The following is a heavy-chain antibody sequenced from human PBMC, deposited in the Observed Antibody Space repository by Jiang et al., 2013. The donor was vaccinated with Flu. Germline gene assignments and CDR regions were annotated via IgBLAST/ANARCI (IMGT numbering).Heavy chain of an antibody. D-gene: IGHD4-17*01. CDR3: ARLLTVTAHFDY. Sequence: GPGLVKPSETLSLTCTVSGNSISFYYWSWIRQAPGKGLEWIGYIYDSGTTNYNPSLKSRVTISEDMSKNQFSLRLSSLTAADTAVYYCARLLTVTAHFDYWGRGTRGHRLL. V-gene: IGHV4-59*01. J-gene: IGHJ4*02. CDR1: GNSISFYY. CDR2: IYDSGTT.